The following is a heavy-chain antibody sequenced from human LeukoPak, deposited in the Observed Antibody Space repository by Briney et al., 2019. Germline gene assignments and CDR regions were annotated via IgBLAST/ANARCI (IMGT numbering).Heavy chain of an antibody. Sequence: QPGRSLRLSCAASGFTFSSYAMHWVRQAPGKGLEWVAVISYDGSNKYYADSVKGRFTISRDNSKNTLYLQMNSLRAEDTAVYYCARDAGNYLQLWQGSIFDYWGQGTLVTVSS. J-gene: IGHJ4*02. CDR2: ISYDGSNK. V-gene: IGHV3-30-3*01. D-gene: IGHD5-18*01. CDR3: ARDAGNYLQLWQGSIFDY. CDR1: GFTFSSYA.